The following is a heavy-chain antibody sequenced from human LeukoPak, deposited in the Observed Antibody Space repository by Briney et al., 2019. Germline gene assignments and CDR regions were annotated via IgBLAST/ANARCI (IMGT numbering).Heavy chain of an antibody. CDR2: IWHDGSNE. CDR3: ARAAYFDL. CDR1: GFTFSSYG. Sequence: GGSLRLSCAASGFTFSSYGMHWVRQAPGKGLEWVAVIWHDGSNEYYADSVKGQFTISRDNSKNTLYLQMNSLRAEDTAVYYCARAAYFDLWGRGTLVTVSS. J-gene: IGHJ2*01. V-gene: IGHV3-33*08.